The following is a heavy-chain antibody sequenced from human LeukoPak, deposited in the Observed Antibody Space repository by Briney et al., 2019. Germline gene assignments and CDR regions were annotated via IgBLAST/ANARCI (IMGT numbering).Heavy chain of an antibody. Sequence: GGSLRLSCAASGFTFNTYTMNWARQAPGKGLEWLSSLDSSGAYIFYADSVKGRFIISRDNAKNSLYLQMNSLRVEDTAVYYCAGDSKGYSGYDLGGGFDYWGQGTLVTVSS. CDR3: AGDSKGYSGYDLGGGFDY. D-gene: IGHD5-12*01. CDR1: GFTFNTYT. CDR2: LDSSGAYI. J-gene: IGHJ4*02. V-gene: IGHV3-21*06.